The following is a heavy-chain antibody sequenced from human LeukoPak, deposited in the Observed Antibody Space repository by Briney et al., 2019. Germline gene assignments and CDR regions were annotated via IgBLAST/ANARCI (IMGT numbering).Heavy chain of an antibody. J-gene: IGHJ5*02. D-gene: IGHD5-18*01. V-gene: IGHV1-69*05. CDR2: IIPIFGTA. CDR3: ARERGIQLPKGGIDP. CDR1: GGTFSSYA. Sequence: SVKVSCKASGGTFSSYAISWVRQAPGQGLEWMGRIIPIFGTANYAQKFQGRVTITTDESTSTAYMELSSLRSEDTAVYYCARERGIQLPKGGIDPWGQGTLVTVTS.